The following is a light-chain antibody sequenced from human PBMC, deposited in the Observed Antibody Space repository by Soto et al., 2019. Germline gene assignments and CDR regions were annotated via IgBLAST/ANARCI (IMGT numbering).Light chain of an antibody. V-gene: IGKV3-20*01. Sequence: IVLTQSPGTLSLSPGERATLSCRASQSVTSSYLAWYQQKPGQAPRLLIYGASSRATGIPDRFSGSGSGTDFTLTISRLEPEDFALYYCQQYGSSPRTFGQGTKVDIK. CDR3: QQYGSSPRT. CDR2: GAS. J-gene: IGKJ1*01. CDR1: QSVTSSY.